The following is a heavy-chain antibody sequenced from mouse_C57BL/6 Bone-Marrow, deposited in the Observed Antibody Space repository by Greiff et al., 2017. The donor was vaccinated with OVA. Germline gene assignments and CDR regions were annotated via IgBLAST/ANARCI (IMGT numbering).Heavy chain of an antibody. CDR2: ISGGGGNT. CDR3: ARSYDYGYWYFDV. V-gene: IGHV5-9*01. D-gene: IGHD2-4*01. J-gene: IGHJ1*03. CDR1: GFTFSSYT. Sequence: EVKLMESGGGLVKPGGSLKLSCAASGFTFSSYTMSWVRQTPEKRLEWVATISGGGGNTYYPDSVKGRFTISRDNAKNTLYLQMSSLRSEDTALYYCARSYDYGYWYFDVWGTGTTVTVSS.